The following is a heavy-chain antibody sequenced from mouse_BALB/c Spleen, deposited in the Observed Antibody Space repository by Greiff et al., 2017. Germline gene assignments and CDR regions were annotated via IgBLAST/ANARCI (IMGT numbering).Heavy chain of an antibody. J-gene: IGHJ3*01. D-gene: IGHD1-1*01. Sequence: EVQLVESGGGLVKPGGSLKLSCAASGFTFSSYAMSWVRQSPEKRLEWVAEISSGGSYTYYPDTVTGRFTISRDNAKNTLYLEMSSLRSEDTAMYYCATYYGSFAYWGQGTLVTVSA. CDR1: GFTFSSYA. CDR3: ATYYGSFAY. CDR2: ISSGGSYT. V-gene: IGHV5-9-4*01.